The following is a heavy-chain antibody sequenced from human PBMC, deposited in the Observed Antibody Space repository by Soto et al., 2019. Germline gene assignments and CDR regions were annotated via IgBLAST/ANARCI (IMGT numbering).Heavy chain of an antibody. Sequence: QLQLQESGSGLVKPSQTLSLTCAVSGGSISSGGYSWSWIRQPPGKGLEWIGNIYHSGSTYYNPSLKSRVNRSVDRSKNQFPLKLSSVTAADTAVYYCAAGGGLPRYYWGQGTLVTVSS. CDR1: GGSISSGGYS. D-gene: IGHD5-12*01. CDR2: IYHSGST. V-gene: IGHV4-30-2*01. CDR3: AAGGGLPRYY. J-gene: IGHJ4*02.